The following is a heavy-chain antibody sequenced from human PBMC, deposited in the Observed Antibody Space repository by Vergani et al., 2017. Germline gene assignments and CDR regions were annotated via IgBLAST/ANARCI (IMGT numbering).Heavy chain of an antibody. Sequence: QLQLQESGSGLVKPSQTLSLTCAVSGGSISSGGYSWSWIRQPPGKGLEWIGYIYHSGSTYYNPSLKSRVTIAVDRSKNQFSLKLSSVTAADTAVYYCARAYLGYCSSTSCYEDYYYYMDVWGKGTTVTVSS. V-gene: IGHV4-30-2*01. J-gene: IGHJ6*03. D-gene: IGHD2-2*01. CDR1: GGSISSGGYS. CDR2: IYHSGST. CDR3: ARAYLGYCSSTSCYEDYYYYMDV.